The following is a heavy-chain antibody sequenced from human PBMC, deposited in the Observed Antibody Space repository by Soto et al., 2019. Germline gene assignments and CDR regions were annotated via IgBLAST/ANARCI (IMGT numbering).Heavy chain of an antibody. V-gene: IGHV4-30-2*01. Sequence: SETLSLTCAVSGGSISSGGYSWSWIRQPPGKGLEGIGYIYHSGSIYYNPSLKSQVTISVDRSKNQFYLKLSSVTAADTAEYNKARVRDNGGRGTVVTVSS. CDR3: ARVRDN. CDR2: IYHSGSI. CDR1: GGSISSGGYS. D-gene: IGHD1-20*01. J-gene: IGHJ4*02.